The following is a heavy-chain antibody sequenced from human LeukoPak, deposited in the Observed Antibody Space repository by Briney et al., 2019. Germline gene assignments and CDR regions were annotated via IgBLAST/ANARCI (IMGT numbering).Heavy chain of an antibody. CDR1: GYTFTGYY. CDR2: INPNSGGT. V-gene: IGHV1-2*02. J-gene: IGHJ4*02. Sequence: ASVKVPCKASGYTFTGYYMHWVRQAPGQGLEWMGWINPNSGGTNYAQKFQGRVTMTRDTSISTAYMELSRLRSDDTAVYYCAREGSGITMVRGVIIGWGQGTLVTVSS. D-gene: IGHD3-10*01. CDR3: AREGSGITMVRGVIIG.